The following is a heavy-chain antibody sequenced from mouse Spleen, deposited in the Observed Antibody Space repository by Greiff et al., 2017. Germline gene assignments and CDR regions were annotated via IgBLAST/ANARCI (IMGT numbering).Heavy chain of an antibody. Sequence: VQLQQSGAELVRPGASVTLSCKASGYTFTDYEMHWVKQTPVHGLEWIGAIDPETGGTAYNQKFKGKAILTADKSSSTAYMELRSLTSEDSAVYYCTRGGSSRYYYAMDYWGQGTSVTVSS. V-gene: IGHV1-15*01. CDR3: TRGGSSRYYYAMDY. CDR2: IDPETGGT. J-gene: IGHJ4*01. D-gene: IGHD1-3*01. CDR1: GYTFTDYE.